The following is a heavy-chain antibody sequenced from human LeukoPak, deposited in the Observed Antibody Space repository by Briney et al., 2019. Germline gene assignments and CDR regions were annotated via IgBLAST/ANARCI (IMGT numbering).Heavy chain of an antibody. Sequence: SETLSLTCTVSGGSISSYYWSWIRQPPGKGLEWIGYIYYSGSTYYNPSLKSRVTISVDTSKNQFSLKLSSVTAADTAVYYCARVVYYDSSGPTSSWFDPWGQGTLVTVSS. CDR3: ARVVYYDSSGPTSSWFDP. CDR1: GGSISSYY. CDR2: IYYSGST. V-gene: IGHV4-59*12. J-gene: IGHJ5*02. D-gene: IGHD3-22*01.